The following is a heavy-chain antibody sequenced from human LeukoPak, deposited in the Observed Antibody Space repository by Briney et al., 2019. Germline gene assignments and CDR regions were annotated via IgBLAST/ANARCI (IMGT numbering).Heavy chain of an antibody. CDR2: VSGSGGST. CDR1: GFTFSSYA. J-gene: IGHJ4*02. V-gene: IGHV3-23*01. D-gene: IGHD3-22*01. CDR3: AKDLDVGSSSGYPDRDY. Sequence: GGSLRLSCAASGFTFSSYAMSWVRQAPGKGLEWVSAVSGSGGSTYYADSVKGRFTISRDNSKNTLYLQMNSLRAEDTAVYYCAKDLDVGSSSGYPDRDYWGQGTLVTVSS.